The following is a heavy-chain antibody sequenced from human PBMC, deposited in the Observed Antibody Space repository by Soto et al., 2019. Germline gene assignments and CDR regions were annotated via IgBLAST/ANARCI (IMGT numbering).Heavy chain of an antibody. CDR1: GGTFSSYA. D-gene: IGHD3-22*01. V-gene: IGHV1-69*01. CDR2: IIPIFGTA. Sequence: QVQLVQSGAEVKKPGSSVKVSCKASGGTFSSYAISWVRQAPGQGLEWMGGIIPIFGTANYAQKFQGRFTITADESTSTAYMELSSLRSEYTAVYYCARDGIRYYYDSSGQRYNWFDPWVQGTLVTVSS. CDR3: ARDGIRYYYDSSGQRYNWFDP. J-gene: IGHJ5*02.